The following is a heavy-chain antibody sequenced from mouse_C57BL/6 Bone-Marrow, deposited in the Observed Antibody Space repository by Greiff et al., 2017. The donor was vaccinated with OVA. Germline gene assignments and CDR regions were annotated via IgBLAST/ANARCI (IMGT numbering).Heavy chain of an antibody. J-gene: IGHJ3*01. CDR2: INPGSGGT. CDR1: GYAFTNYL. CDR3: ARESYGSSYYVLFAY. V-gene: IGHV1-54*01. Sequence: QVQLQQSGAELVRPGTSVKVSCKASGYAFTNYLIEWVKQRPGQGLEWIGVINPGSGGTNYNETFKGKATLTADNSSSTAYMQLSSLTSEDSAVYFCARESYGSSYYVLFAYWGQGTLVTVSA. D-gene: IGHD1-1*01.